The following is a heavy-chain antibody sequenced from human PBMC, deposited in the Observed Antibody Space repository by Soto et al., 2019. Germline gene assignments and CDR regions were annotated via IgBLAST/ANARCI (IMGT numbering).Heavy chain of an antibody. CDR1: GYTFTTYD. J-gene: IGHJ4*02. Sequence: QVQLVQSGAEVKKPGASVRVSCKASGYTFTTYDIHWVRQAPGLGLEWMGIITPGGGITSYAQKFKGRITMTRDTSTSTVYMELSSLRSEDTAMYYCTKVLSELVPRYFDTWGQGTRVIVSS. V-gene: IGHV1-46*01. CDR3: TKVLSELVPRYFDT. D-gene: IGHD6-13*01. CDR2: ITPGGGIT.